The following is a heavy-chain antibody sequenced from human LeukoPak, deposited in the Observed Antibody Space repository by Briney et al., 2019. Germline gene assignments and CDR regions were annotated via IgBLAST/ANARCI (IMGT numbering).Heavy chain of an antibody. Sequence: SETLSLTCTVSGGSISSSGYYWGWIRQPPGKGLEWIGSIYYSGSTYYNPSLKSRVTISVDTSKNQFSLKLSSVTAADTAVYYCARQPLESPYYDFWSGYYIGDYWGQGTLVTVSS. J-gene: IGHJ4*02. CDR3: ARQPLESPYYDFWSGYYIGDY. CDR2: IYYSGST. D-gene: IGHD3-3*01. CDR1: GGSISSSGYY. V-gene: IGHV4-39*01.